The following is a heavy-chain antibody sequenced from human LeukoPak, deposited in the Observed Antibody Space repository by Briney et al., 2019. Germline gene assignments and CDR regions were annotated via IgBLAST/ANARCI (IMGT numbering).Heavy chain of an antibody. J-gene: IGHJ4*02. Sequence: ASVKVSCKASGYTFTSYGISWVRQAPGQGLEWMGWISAYNGNTNYAQKLQGRVTMTTDTSTSIAYMELRSLRSDDTAVYYCARVKYYDILTGPDYWGQGTLVTVSS. CDR3: ARVKYYDILTGPDY. D-gene: IGHD3-9*01. V-gene: IGHV1-18*04. CDR2: ISAYNGNT. CDR1: GYTFTSYG.